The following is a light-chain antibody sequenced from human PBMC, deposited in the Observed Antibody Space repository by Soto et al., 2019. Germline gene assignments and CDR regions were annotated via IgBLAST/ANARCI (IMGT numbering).Light chain of an antibody. Sequence: QSALTQPRSVSGSPGQSITISCTGTSTDVGAFRYVSWYQQHPGKAPKIIIYDVSERPSGVPDRFSGSKSGNTASLTISGLQTEDEADYYCCSYAGRSTRVFGGGTKVTVL. V-gene: IGLV2-11*01. J-gene: IGLJ3*02. CDR1: STDVGAFRY. CDR3: CSYAGRSTRV. CDR2: DVS.